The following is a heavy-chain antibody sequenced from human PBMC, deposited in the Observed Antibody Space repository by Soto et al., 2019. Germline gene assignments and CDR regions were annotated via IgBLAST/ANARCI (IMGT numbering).Heavy chain of an antibody. CDR3: ANQFYVRY. D-gene: IGHD3-16*01. J-gene: IGHJ4*02. Sequence: GGSLRLSCAASGFTFSSYGMHWVRQAPGKGLEWVAVISYDGSNKYYADSVKGRFTISRDNSKNTLYLQMNSLRAEDTAVYYCANQFYVRYWGQGTLVTVSS. CDR2: ISYDGSNK. V-gene: IGHV3-30*18. CDR1: GFTFSSYG.